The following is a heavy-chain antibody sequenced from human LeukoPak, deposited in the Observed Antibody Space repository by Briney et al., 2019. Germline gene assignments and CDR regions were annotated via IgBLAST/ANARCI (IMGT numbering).Heavy chain of an antibody. CDR1: GGSISRGNYY. V-gene: IGHV4-61*02. D-gene: IGHD2-2*01. CDR2: IYTSGST. J-gene: IGHJ3*02. CDR3: ARPPLGCSSTNCNDAFDI. Sequence: PSETLSLTCTVSGGSISRGNYYWSWIRQAAGKGLEWIGRIYTSGSTNYSPSLQSRVTISVDTSKNQFSLKLSSVTAADTAVYFCARPPLGCSSTNCNDAFDIWGQGTLVTVSS.